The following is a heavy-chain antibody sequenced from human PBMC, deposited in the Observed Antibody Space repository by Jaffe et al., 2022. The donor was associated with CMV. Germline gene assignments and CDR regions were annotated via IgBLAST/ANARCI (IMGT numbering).Heavy chain of an antibody. CDR2: IYYSGST. Sequence: QVQLQESGPGLVKPSETLSLTCTVSGGSISSYYWSWIRQPPGKGLEWIGYIYYSGSTNYNPSLKSRVTISVDTSKNQFSLKLSSVTAADTAVYYCARGIDGFWSARGYYYYMDVWGKGTTVTVSS. D-gene: IGHD3-3*01. J-gene: IGHJ6*03. CDR3: ARGIDGFWSARGYYYYMDV. CDR1: GGSISSYY. V-gene: IGHV4-59*01.